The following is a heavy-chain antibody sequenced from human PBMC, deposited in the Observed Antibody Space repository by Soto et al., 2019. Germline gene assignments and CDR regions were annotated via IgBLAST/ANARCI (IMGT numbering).Heavy chain of an antibody. J-gene: IGHJ5*02. D-gene: IGHD2-21*02. CDR1: GGTFSSYT. Sequence: QVQLVQSGAEVKKPGSSVKVSCKASGGTFSSYTISWVRQAPGQGLEWMGRIIPNLGIANCAQKFQGRVTITADKSTSRAYMELSSLRSEDTAVYYCARNCGGDCYPLYNWFDPWGQGTLVTVSS. CDR2: IIPNLGIA. V-gene: IGHV1-69*02. CDR3: ARNCGGDCYPLYNWFDP.